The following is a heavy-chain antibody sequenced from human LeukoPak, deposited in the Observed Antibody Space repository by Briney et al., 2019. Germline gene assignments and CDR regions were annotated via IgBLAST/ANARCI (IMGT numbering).Heavy chain of an antibody. V-gene: IGHV1-69*05. J-gene: IGHJ1*01. CDR2: IIPIFGTA. CDR1: GGTFSSYA. CDR3: ATGPARSSWYAEYFQH. D-gene: IGHD6-13*01. Sequence: GASVKVSCKASGGTFSSYAISWVRQAPGQGLEWMGGIIPIFGTANYAQKFQGRVTITTDESTSTAYMELSSLRSEDTAVYYCATGPARSSWYAEYFQHWGQGTLVTVSS.